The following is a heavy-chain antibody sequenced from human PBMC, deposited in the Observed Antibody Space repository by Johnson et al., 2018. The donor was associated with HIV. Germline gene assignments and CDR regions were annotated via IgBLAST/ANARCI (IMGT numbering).Heavy chain of an antibody. D-gene: IGHD6-13*01. CDR2: IKSKTDGGTT. V-gene: IGHV3-15*01. J-gene: IGHJ3*02. CDR1: GFTFSNAW. CDR3: AREQLVLGSFRSDACDI. Sequence: VQLVESGGGLVKPGGSLRLSCAASGFTFSNAWMSWVRQAPGKGLGWVGRIKSKTDGGTTDYAAPMKGRFTISRDDSKNTLYLQMNRLRAEDTAVYYCAREQLVLGSFRSDACDIWGQVTMGTVSS.